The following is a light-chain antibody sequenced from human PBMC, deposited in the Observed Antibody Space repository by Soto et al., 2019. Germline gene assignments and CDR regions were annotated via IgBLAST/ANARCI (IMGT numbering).Light chain of an antibody. CDR3: QQSFITPPLT. CDR2: GAS. V-gene: IGKV1-39*01. Sequence: DIQMTQSPSSLSASIGDIITITCRASQSISTYLNWYQQKPGKAPKLLIYGASTLQNGVPSRFSGSRSATDYTLTLSGLQPEDFATYYCQQSFITPPLTFGGGTKVEMK. J-gene: IGKJ4*01. CDR1: QSISTY.